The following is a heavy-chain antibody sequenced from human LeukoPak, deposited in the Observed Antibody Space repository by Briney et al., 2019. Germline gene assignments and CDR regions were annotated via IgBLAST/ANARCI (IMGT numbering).Heavy chain of an antibody. CDR1: GFTFSSYS. J-gene: IGHJ5*02. V-gene: IGHV3-7*01. CDR2: IKQDGSEK. CDR3: ARVFDP. Sequence: PGGSLRLSCAASGFTFSSYSMNWVRQAPGKGLEWVANIKQDGSEKYYVDSVKGRFTISRDNAKNSLYLQMNSLRAEDTAVYYCARVFDPWGQGTLVTVSS.